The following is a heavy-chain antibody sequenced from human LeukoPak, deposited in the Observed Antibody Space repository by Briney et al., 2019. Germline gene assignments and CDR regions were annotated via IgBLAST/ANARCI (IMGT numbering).Heavy chain of an antibody. J-gene: IGHJ5*02. CDR2: INPDATII. Sequence: GGSLRLSCVASGFTYTNYWMHWFRQVSGKGPVWVSRINPDATIIDYADFVKGRFTIPRDNAKYLLFLHMRGLRVDDTALYYCAKDLSWNTADRWGQGTLVTVSS. CDR3: AKDLSWNTADR. CDR1: GFTYTNYW. V-gene: IGHV3-74*01. D-gene: IGHD1/OR15-1a*01.